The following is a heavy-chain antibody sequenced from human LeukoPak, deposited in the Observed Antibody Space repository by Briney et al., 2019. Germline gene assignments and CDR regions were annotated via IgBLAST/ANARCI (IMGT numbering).Heavy chain of an antibody. Sequence: GASVKVSCKASGYTFTGYYMHWVRQAPGQGLEWMGWINPNSGGTNYAQKFQGRVTMTRDTSISTAYMELSRLRSGDTAVYYCARDLDSGYSSGWYRRDYFDYWGQGTLVTVSS. V-gene: IGHV1-2*02. CDR3: ARDLDSGYSSGWYRRDYFDY. CDR2: INPNSGGT. J-gene: IGHJ4*02. CDR1: GYTFTGYY. D-gene: IGHD6-19*01.